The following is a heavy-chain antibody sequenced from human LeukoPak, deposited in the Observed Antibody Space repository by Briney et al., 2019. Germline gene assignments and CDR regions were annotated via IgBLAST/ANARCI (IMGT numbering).Heavy chain of an antibody. CDR2: IRFDGSNK. V-gene: IGHV3-30*02. CDR1: GFTFSKYG. CDR3: ASDYGSGSYYPTLLDY. Sequence: GGSLRLSCAASGFTFSKYGMHWVRQAPVKGLEWVAFIRFDGSNKNYADSVKGRFTISRDNSKNTLYLQMNSLRAEDTAVYYCASDYGSGSYYPTLLDYWGQGTLATVSS. D-gene: IGHD3-10*01. J-gene: IGHJ4*02.